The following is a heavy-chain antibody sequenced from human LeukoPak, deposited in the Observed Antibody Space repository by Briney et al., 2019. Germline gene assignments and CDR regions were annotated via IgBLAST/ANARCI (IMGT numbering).Heavy chain of an antibody. CDR3: AREAYYYGSGSPIDY. V-gene: IGHV4-34*01. J-gene: IGHJ4*02. CDR1: GGSISSYY. CDR2: INHSGST. D-gene: IGHD3-10*01. Sequence: SETLSLTCTVSGGSISSYYWSWIRQPPGKGLEWIGEINHSGSTNYNPSLKSRVTISVDTSKNQFSLKLSSVTAADTAVYYCAREAYYYGSGSPIDYWGQGTLVTVSS.